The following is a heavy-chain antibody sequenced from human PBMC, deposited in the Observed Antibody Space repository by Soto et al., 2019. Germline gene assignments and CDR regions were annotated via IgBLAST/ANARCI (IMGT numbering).Heavy chain of an antibody. CDR2: FDPEDGET. J-gene: IGHJ6*02. D-gene: IGHD5-18*01. CDR1: GYTLTELS. CDR3: ATGYPAVTDYYGMDV. Sequence: ASVKVSCKFSGYTLTELSMYWVRQSPGKGLEWMGGFDPEDGETIYAQKFQGRVTMTEDTSTDTAYMELSSLRSEDTAVYYCATGYPAVTDYYGMDVWAKGPRSPSP. V-gene: IGHV1-24*01.